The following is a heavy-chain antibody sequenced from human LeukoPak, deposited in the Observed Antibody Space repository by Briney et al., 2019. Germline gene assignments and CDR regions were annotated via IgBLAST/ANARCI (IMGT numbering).Heavy chain of an antibody. J-gene: IGHJ4*02. D-gene: IGHD2-15*01. CDR3: ARRILPKGVDY. V-gene: IGHV4-34*01. CDR1: GGSSSGYY. Sequence: PSETLSLTCAVYGGSSSGYYWSWIRQPPGKGLEWIGEINHSGSTNYNPSLKSRVTISVDTSKNQFSLKLSSVTAADTAVYYCARRILPKGVDYWGQGTLVTVSS. CDR2: INHSGST.